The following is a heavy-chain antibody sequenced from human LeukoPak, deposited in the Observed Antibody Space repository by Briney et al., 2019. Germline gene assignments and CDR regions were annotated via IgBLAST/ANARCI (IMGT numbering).Heavy chain of an antibody. V-gene: IGHV4-59*12. CDR1: GDSITRYF. Sequence: SETLSLTCTVSGDSITRYFWNCIRQPPGKGLEWIVYIHYSGRTNLNPSFKSRVTISVDTSKKQFSLKLTSVTTAETAVYFCGRDRFGELDYWGHGTLVTVSS. D-gene: IGHD3-10*01. CDR2: IHYSGRT. J-gene: IGHJ4*01. CDR3: GRDRFGELDY.